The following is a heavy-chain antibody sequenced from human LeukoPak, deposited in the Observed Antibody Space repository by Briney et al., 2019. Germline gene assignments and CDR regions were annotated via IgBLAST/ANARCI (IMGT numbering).Heavy chain of an antibody. V-gene: IGHV3-7*01. Sequence: GGSLRLSCAVSGFTLSNYWMSRVLQAPGKGLAWVANIKQDGSEKYYVDSVTGRFTISRDNAKNSLFLQMNSLRAEDTAVYYCARWATSFDLWGQGTLVTVSS. J-gene: IGHJ4*02. CDR3: ARWATSFDL. D-gene: IGHD3-3*01. CDR1: GFTLSNYW. CDR2: IKQDGSEK.